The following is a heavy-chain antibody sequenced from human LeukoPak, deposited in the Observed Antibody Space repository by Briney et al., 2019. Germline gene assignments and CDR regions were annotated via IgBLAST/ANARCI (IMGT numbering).Heavy chain of an antibody. D-gene: IGHD4-11*01. Sequence: AGGSLRLSCTASGFTFGDYAMSWVRQAPGKGLEWVGRIRNKANSYTTEYAASVKGRFTISRDDSKNSLYLQMNSLKTEDTAVYYCIRSFVMTTPYNFDYWGQGTLVTVSS. V-gene: IGHV3-72*01. CDR3: IRSFVMTTPYNFDY. CDR2: IRNKANSYTT. J-gene: IGHJ4*02. CDR1: GFTFGDYA.